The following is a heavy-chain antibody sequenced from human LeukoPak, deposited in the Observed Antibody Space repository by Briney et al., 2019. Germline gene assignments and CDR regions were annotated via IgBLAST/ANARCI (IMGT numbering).Heavy chain of an antibody. CDR2: IYYSGST. J-gene: IGHJ2*01. D-gene: IGHD2-2*01. V-gene: IGHV4-61*08. CDR1: GGSISSGGYS. CDR3: ARDLAPGVVVRYFDL. Sequence: PSQTLSLTCAVSGGSISSGGYSWSWIRQPPGKGLEWIGYIYYSGSTNYNPSLKSRVTISVDTSKNQFSLKLSSVTAADTAVYYCARDLAPGVVVRYFDLWGRGTLVTVSS.